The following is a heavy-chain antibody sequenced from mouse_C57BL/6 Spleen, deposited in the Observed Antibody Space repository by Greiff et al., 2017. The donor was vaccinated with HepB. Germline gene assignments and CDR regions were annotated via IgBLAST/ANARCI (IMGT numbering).Heavy chain of an antibody. CDR3: TRGIIGGYFDV. CDR1: GYTFTDYE. V-gene: IGHV1-15*01. D-gene: IGHD1-1*02. CDR2: IDPETGGT. J-gene: IGHJ1*03. Sequence: QVQLQQSGAELVRPGASVTLSCKASGYTFTDYEMHWVKQTPVHGLEWIGAIDPETGGTAYNQKFKGKAILTADKSSSTAYMELRSLTSEDSAVYYCTRGIIGGYFDVWGTGTTVTVSS.